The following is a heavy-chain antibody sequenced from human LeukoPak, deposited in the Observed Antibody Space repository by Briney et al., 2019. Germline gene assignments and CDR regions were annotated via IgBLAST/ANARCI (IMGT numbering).Heavy chain of an antibody. Sequence: PGGSLRLSCAASGFTFNNYNMNWVRQPPGKGLQWVSYISSSSNIIYYADSVKGRFTISRDNAKNSLFLQMNSLRAEDTAVYYCARDFAREFTIDYWGQGTLVTVS. CDR3: ARDFAREFTIDY. CDR2: ISSSSNII. J-gene: IGHJ4*02. V-gene: IGHV3-48*01. CDR1: GFTFNNYN. D-gene: IGHD3-10*01.